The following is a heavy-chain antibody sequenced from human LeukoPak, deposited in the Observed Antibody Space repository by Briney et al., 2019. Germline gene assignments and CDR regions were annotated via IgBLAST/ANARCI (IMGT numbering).Heavy chain of an antibody. Sequence: ASVKVSCKASGYTFTGYGISWVRQAPGQGLEWMGWISAYNGNTNYAQKFQGRVTITRDTSASTAYMELSSLRSEDTAVYYCAREHDFWSNFDYWGQGTLVTVSS. CDR2: ISAYNGNT. CDR1: GYTFTGYG. CDR3: AREHDFWSNFDY. D-gene: IGHD3-3*01. V-gene: IGHV1-18*01. J-gene: IGHJ4*02.